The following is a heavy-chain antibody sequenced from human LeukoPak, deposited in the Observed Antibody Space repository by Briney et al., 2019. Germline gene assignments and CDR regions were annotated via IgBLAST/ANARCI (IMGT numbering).Heavy chain of an antibody. J-gene: IGHJ4*02. CDR1: GYTFTGYY. D-gene: IGHD2-2*01. CDR3: ARGYCSSTSCYSLDY. CDR2: INPNSGGT. Sequence: ASVKVSCRASGYTFTGYYMHWVRQAPGQGLEWMGWINPNSGGTNYAQKFKGRVTMTRDTSISTAYMELSRLRSDDTAVYYCARGYCSSTSCYSLDYWGQGTLVTVSS. V-gene: IGHV1-2*02.